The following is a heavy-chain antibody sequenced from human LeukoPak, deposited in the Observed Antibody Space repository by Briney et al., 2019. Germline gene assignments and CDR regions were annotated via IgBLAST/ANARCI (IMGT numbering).Heavy chain of an antibody. V-gene: IGHV4-34*01. CDR2: INHSGST. J-gene: IGHJ4*02. CDR1: GGSFSGYY. Sequence: SETLSLTCAVYGGSFSGYYWSWIRQPPGKGLEWIGEINHSGSTNYNPSLKSRVTISVDRSKNQFSLKLSSVTAADTAVYYCARGGRHGGYSEFDYWGQGTLVTVSS. D-gene: IGHD4-23*01. CDR3: ARGGRHGGYSEFDY.